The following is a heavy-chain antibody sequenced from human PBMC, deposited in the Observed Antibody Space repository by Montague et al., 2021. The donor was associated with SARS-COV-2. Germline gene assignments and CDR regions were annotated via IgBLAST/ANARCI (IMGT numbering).Heavy chain of an antibody. CDR1: GTSFSGYY. CDR2: INHGGST. J-gene: IGHJ6*03. Sequence: SETLSLTCAVHGTSFSGYYWNWIRQPPGKGLEWMGEINHGGSTKXSPSLKSRLTISADTSKNQFSLKLTSVAAADTAVYYCARLRDGVVPSPILGVGPYYSYYMDVWGRGTTVTVSS. D-gene: IGHD3-10*01. V-gene: IGHV4-34*01. CDR3: ARLRDGVVPSPILGVGPYYSYYMDV.